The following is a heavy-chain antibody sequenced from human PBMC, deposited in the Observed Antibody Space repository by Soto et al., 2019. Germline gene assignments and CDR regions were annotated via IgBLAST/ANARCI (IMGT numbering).Heavy chain of an antibody. V-gene: IGHV3-23*01. J-gene: IGHJ4*02. CDR3: AKDEGYYGSGSYNVY. D-gene: IGHD3-10*01. CDR2: ISGSGGST. CDR1: GFTFSSYA. Sequence: GGSLRLSCAASGFTFSSYAMSWVRQAPGKGLEWVSAISGSGGSTYYADSVKGRFTISRDNSKNTLYLQMNSLRAEDTAVYYCAKDEGYYGSGSYNVYWGQGTLVTVSS.